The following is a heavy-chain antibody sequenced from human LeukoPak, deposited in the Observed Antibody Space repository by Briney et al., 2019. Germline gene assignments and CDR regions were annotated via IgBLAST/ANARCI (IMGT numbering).Heavy chain of an antibody. CDR2: IYHSGST. D-gene: IGHD3-22*01. J-gene: IGHJ4*02. Sequence: SETLSLTCAVSGGSISSSNWWSWVRQPPGKGLEWIGEIYHSGSTNYNPSLKSRVTISVDTSKNQFSLKLSSVTVADTAVYYCASKNYYDSSGYYYWGQGTLVTVSS. CDR1: GGSISSSNW. CDR3: ASKNYYDSSGYYY. V-gene: IGHV4-4*02.